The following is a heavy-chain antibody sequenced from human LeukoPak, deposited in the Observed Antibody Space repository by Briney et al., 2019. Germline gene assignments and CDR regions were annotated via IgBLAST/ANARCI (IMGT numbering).Heavy chain of an antibody. CDR3: ARASGGGLGYCSGGSCPTYAFDI. J-gene: IGHJ3*02. CDR1: GFTVSSNS. D-gene: IGHD2-15*01. V-gene: IGHV3-53*01. CDR2: IYSDNT. Sequence: GGSLRLSCTVSGFTVSSNSMSWVRQAPGKGLEWVSFIYSDNTHYSDSVKGRFTISRDNSKNTLYPQMNSLRAEDTAVYYCARASGGGLGYCSGGSCPTYAFDIWGQGTMVTVSS.